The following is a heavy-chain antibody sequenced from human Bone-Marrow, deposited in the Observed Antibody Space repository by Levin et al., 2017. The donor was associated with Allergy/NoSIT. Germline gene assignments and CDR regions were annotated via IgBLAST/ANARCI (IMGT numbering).Heavy chain of an antibody. CDR1: GYTFTNYW. CDR2: FHPADSET. V-gene: IGHV5-51*01. CDR3: ARHGGFCSGGNCYGSNYYYVMDV. J-gene: IGHJ6*02. Sequence: GASVKVSCKGSGYTFTNYWIAWVRQIPGKGLEWMGSFHPADSETKNNPSFQGQVTISADTSITTAYLQWGSLKASDTAIYYCARHGGFCSGGNCYGSNYYYVMDVWGQGTTVTVSS. D-gene: IGHD2-15*01.